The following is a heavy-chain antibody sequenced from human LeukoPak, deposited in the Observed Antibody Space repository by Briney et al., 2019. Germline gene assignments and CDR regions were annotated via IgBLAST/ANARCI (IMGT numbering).Heavy chain of an antibody. J-gene: IGHJ4*02. Sequence: SETLSLTCTVSGYSISSGYYWGWIRQPPGKGLEWIGSIYHSGSTYYNPSLKSRVTISVDTSKNQFSLKLSSVTAADTAVYYCARVLGPGDYWGQGTLVTVSS. CDR3: ARVLGPGDY. V-gene: IGHV4-38-2*02. CDR2: IYHSGST. CDR1: GYSISSGYY. D-gene: IGHD3-3*02.